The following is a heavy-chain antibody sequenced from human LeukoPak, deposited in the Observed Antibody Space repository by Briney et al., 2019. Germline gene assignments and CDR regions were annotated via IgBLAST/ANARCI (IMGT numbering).Heavy chain of an antibody. CDR3: ARDLVCTVNCKDS. V-gene: IGHV1-69*04. CDR2: VIPTLGIA. Sequence: SVKVSCKASGYTFTGYYMHWVRQAPGQGLEWMGRVIPTLGIALYAQRFKGRVTITADKSTSTAYMELSSLTFEDTAVYFCARDLVCTVNCKDSWGQGTLVTVSS. D-gene: IGHD3/OR15-3a*01. CDR1: GYTFTGYY. J-gene: IGHJ5*01.